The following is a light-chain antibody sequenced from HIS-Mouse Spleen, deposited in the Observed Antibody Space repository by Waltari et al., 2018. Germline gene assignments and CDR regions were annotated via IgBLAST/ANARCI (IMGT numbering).Light chain of an antibody. Sequence: QSALTQPASVSGSPGQSITISCTGTSIDVGSYNLVPWYQQPPGKAPKLMIYEGSKRPSVVSNRFSGSKSGNTASLTISGLQAEDEADYYCCSYAGSSTYVVFGGGTKLTVL. V-gene: IGLV2-23*01. J-gene: IGLJ2*01. CDR1: SIDVGSYNL. CDR3: CSYAGSSTYVV. CDR2: EGS.